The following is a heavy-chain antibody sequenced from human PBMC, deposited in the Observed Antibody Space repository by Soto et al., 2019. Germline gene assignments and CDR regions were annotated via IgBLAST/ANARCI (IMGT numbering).Heavy chain of an antibody. Sequence: ASVKVSCKASGFTFTSSAVQWVRQARGQRLEWIGWIVVGSGNTNYAQKFQERVTITRDMSTSTAYMELSSLRSEDTAVYYCAADPRYYDFWSGYPAGPDYWGQGTLVTVSS. CDR1: GFTFTSSA. D-gene: IGHD3-3*01. CDR2: IVVGSGNT. V-gene: IGHV1-58*01. J-gene: IGHJ4*02. CDR3: AADPRYYDFWSGYPAGPDY.